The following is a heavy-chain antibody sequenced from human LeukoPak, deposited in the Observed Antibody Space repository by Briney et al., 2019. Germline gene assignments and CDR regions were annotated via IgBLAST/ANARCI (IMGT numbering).Heavy chain of an antibody. J-gene: IGHJ5*02. V-gene: IGHV3-9*01. Sequence: GRSLRLSCAASGFTFEDYAMHWVRQAPGKGLEWVSGISWNSGSIGYADSVKGRFTISRDNAKNSLYLQMNSLRAEDTALYYCAKDRRYYYGSGIWFDPWAREPWSPSPQ. CDR1: GFTFEDYA. CDR2: ISWNSGSI. D-gene: IGHD3-10*01. CDR3: AKDRRYYYGSGIWFDP.